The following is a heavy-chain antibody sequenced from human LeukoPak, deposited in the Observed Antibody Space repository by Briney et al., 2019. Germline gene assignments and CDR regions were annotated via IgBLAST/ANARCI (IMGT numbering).Heavy chain of an antibody. D-gene: IGHD4-17*01. Sequence: SQTLSLTCTVSGGSISSGSYYWSWIRQPAGKGLEWIGYIYYSGSTNYNPSLKSRVTISVDTSKNQFSLKLSSVTAADTAVYYCARGPFGTTVTTGDQAFDIWGQGTMVTVSP. CDR3: ARGPFGTTVTTGDQAFDI. CDR1: GGSISSGSYY. V-gene: IGHV4-61*10. CDR2: IYYSGST. J-gene: IGHJ3*02.